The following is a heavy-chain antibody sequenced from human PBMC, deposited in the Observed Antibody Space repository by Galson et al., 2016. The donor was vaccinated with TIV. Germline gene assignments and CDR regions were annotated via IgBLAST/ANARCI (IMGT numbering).Heavy chain of an antibody. J-gene: IGHJ4*02. CDR3: ARAPGDHDRSGDYPA. CDR1: GGTFSSYA. D-gene: IGHD3-22*01. V-gene: IGHV1-69*13. Sequence: SVKVSCKASGGTFSSYAFSWVRQAPGQGLEWMGRIIGMFGKTIYPKKFQGRVTITADELTSTTYMDLSGLTSDDTAVYYCARAPGDHDRSGDYPAWGQGTLVTVYS. CDR2: IIGMFGKT.